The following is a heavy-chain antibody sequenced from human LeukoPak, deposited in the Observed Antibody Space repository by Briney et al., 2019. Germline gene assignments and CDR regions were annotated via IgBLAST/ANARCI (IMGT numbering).Heavy chain of an antibody. J-gene: IGHJ4*02. V-gene: IGHV3-23*01. Sequence: GGSLRLSCAASGFTFDDHGMSWVRQAPGKGLEWVSAISGSGGSTYFADSVKGRFTISRDNSKNTLYLQMNSLRAEDTAVYYCAKDRSDIVVVPDETLDYWGQGTLVTVSS. D-gene: IGHD2-2*01. CDR3: AKDRSDIVVVPDETLDY. CDR1: GFTFDDHG. CDR2: ISGSGGST.